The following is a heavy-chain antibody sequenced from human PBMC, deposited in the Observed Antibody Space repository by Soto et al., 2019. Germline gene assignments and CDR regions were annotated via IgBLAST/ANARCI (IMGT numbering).Heavy chain of an antibody. CDR3: ARAGHSSSSEGANWFDP. CDR2: IYYSGST. Sequence: SETLSLTCTVSGGSISSGGYYWTWIRQHPGKGLEWIGYIYYSGSTYYNPSLKSRVTISVDTSKNQFSLNLRSVTAADTAVYYCARAGHSSSSEGANWFDPWGQGXLVTVSS. D-gene: IGHD6-6*01. J-gene: IGHJ5*02. V-gene: IGHV4-31*03. CDR1: GGSISSGGYY.